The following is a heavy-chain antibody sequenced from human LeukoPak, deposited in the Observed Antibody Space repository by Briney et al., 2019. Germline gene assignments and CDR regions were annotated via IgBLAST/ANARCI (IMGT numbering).Heavy chain of an antibody. J-gene: IGHJ4*02. Sequence: GASVKVSCKASGYTFTSYGISWVRQAPGQGLEWMGWISAYNGNTNYAQKLQGRVTMTTDTSTSTAYMELRSLRSDDTAVYYCARDWRRDGYKMGGYWGQGTQVTVSS. D-gene: IGHD5-24*01. CDR2: ISAYNGNT. V-gene: IGHV1-18*01. CDR3: ARDWRRDGYKMGGY. CDR1: GYTFTSYG.